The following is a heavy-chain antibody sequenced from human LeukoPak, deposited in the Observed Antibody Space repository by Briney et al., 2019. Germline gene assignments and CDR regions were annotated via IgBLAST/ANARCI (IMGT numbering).Heavy chain of an antibody. CDR3: ARHGGTRITLVEVFYFDY. CDR2: IYYTGGT. D-gene: IGHD4-11*01. Sequence: SGPTLVNPTQTLTLTCSFSGFSLSTTGVAVGWIRQPPEKGLEWIGSIYYTGGTNYSPSLKSRVTMFVDTSKNQFSLKLSSVTAADTAVYYCARHGGTRITLVEVFYFDYWGQGNLVTVSS. V-gene: IGHV4-39*01. J-gene: IGHJ4*02. CDR1: GFSLSTTGVA.